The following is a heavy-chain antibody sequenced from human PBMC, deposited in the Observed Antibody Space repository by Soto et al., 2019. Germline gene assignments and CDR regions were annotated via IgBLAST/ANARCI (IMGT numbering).Heavy chain of an antibody. CDR1: GYTFTSYA. CDR3: ARMYYDFWSGSLGPFDY. D-gene: IGHD3-3*01. Sequence: QVQLVQSGAEVKKPGASVKVSCKASGYTFTSYAMHWVRQAPGQRLEWMGWINAGNGNTKYSQKFQGRVTITRDTSASTAYMELSSLRSEDTAVYYCARMYYDFWSGSLGPFDYWGQGTLVTVSS. V-gene: IGHV1-3*01. J-gene: IGHJ4*02. CDR2: INAGNGNT.